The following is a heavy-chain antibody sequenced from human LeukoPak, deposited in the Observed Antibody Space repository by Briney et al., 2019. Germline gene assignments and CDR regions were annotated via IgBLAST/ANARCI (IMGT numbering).Heavy chain of an antibody. CDR2: INHNGNVN. D-gene: IGHD3-16*01. CDR3: ARGGGLDV. Sequence: GGSLRLSCAASGFTVSSNYMSWVRQAPGKGLEWVASINHNGNVNYYVDSVKGRFTISRDNAKNSLYLQMSNLRAEDTAAYFCARGGGLDVWGQGATVTVSS. CDR1: GFTVSSNY. J-gene: IGHJ6*02. V-gene: IGHV3-7*03.